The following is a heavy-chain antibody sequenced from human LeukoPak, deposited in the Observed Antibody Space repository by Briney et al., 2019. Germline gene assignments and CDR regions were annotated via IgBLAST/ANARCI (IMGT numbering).Heavy chain of an antibody. D-gene: IGHD3-10*02. Sequence: GGSLRLSCAASGFTFSSYWMSWVRQAPGKGLEWVANIKQDGSEKYYVDSVKGRFTISRDNAKNSLYLQMNSLRAEDTAVYYCAKFFTGEYVRAFDIWGQGTMVTVSS. CDR3: AKFFTGEYVRAFDI. V-gene: IGHV3-7*01. CDR2: IKQDGSEK. CDR1: GFTFSSYW. J-gene: IGHJ3*02.